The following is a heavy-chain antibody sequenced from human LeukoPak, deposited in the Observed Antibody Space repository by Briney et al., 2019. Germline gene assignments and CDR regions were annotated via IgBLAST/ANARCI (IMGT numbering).Heavy chain of an antibody. CDR2: INPNSGGT. Sequence: GASVKVSCKASGYTFTGYYMHWVRQAPGQGLEWMGWINPNSGGTNYAQKFQGRVTMTRDTSISTAYMELSRLRSDDTAVYYCARATRFLVGAIDCWGQGTLVTVSS. D-gene: IGHD1-26*01. CDR1: GYTFTGYY. J-gene: IGHJ4*02. V-gene: IGHV1-2*02. CDR3: ARATRFLVGAIDC.